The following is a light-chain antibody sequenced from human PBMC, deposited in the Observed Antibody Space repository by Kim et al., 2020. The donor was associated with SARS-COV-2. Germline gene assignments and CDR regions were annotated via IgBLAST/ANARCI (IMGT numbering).Light chain of an antibody. J-gene: IGLJ2*01. Sequence: SSELTQDPAVSVALGQTVRITCQGDSLRSYYATWYQQRPGQAPVLVIYGENNRPSGIPDRFSGSSSGNTVSLTITGAQAEDEADYYCNSRDSSGNHVVFGGGTQLTVL. CDR2: GEN. V-gene: IGLV3-19*01. CDR1: SLRSYY. CDR3: NSRDSSGNHVV.